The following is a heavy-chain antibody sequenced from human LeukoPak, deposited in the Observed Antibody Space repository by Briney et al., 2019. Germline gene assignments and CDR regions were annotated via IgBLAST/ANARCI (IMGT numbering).Heavy chain of an antibody. CDR3: AKDRSNIVATLDY. CDR2: ISYDGSNK. CDR1: GSTFSSYG. D-gene: IGHD5-12*01. V-gene: IGHV3-30*18. J-gene: IGHJ4*02. Sequence: GGSLRLSCAASGSTFSSYGMHWVRQAPGKGLEWVAVISYDGSNKYYADSVKGRFTISRDNSKNTLYLQMNSLRAEDTAVYYCAKDRSNIVATLDYWGQGTLVTVSS.